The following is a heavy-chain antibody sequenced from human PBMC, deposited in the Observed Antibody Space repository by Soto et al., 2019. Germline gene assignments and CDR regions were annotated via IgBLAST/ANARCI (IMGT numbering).Heavy chain of an antibody. CDR2: ISGSGST. Sequence: EVQLLESGGGLVQPGGSLRLSCAASGFTVSSYAMSWVRQAPGKGLEWVSAISGSGSTYAADSVEGRLTISRDSSNTTEYLEMNSLSAEDAAVYYCAYALRVTCTRGYSMDVWGRGTTVTVSS. CDR3: AYALRVTCTRGYSMDV. J-gene: IGHJ6*03. CDR1: GFTVSSYA. D-gene: IGHD3-16*01. V-gene: IGHV3-23*01.